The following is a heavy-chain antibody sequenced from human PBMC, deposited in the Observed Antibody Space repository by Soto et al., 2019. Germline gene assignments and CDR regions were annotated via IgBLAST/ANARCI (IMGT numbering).Heavy chain of an antibody. J-gene: IGHJ4*02. CDR3: ARGRGWRDY. Sequence: QVQLVQSGAEGKKPGASVKVSCRASGYSFTSYDINWVRQATGQGLEWMGWMDPKTGNTDYGQQFQGRVTMTRNTSISTAYMELSSLTSEDTAVYYCARGRGWRDYWGQGTLVTVSS. V-gene: IGHV1-8*01. D-gene: IGHD6-19*01. CDR2: MDPKTGNT. CDR1: GYSFTSYD.